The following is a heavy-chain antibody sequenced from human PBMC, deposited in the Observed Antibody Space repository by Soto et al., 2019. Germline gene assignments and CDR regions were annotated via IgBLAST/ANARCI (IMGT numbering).Heavy chain of an antibody. V-gene: IGHV3-7*01. J-gene: IGHJ4*02. Sequence: GGSLRLSCAASGLPFSAYWMTWVRRAPGKGLEWVANIKEDGSEKHYLDSVKGRFTISRDNAKNSLYLQMDSLRAEDTAVYYCASGGHVDYCGPGTVVTVSS. CDR2: IKEDGSEK. CDR3: ASGGHVDY. CDR1: GLPFSAYW. D-gene: IGHD3-16*01.